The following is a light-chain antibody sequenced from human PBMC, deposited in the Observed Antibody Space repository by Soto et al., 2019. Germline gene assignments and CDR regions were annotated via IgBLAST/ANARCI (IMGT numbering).Light chain of an antibody. CDR1: QGIGNA. CDR3: LKDINYPCK. V-gene: IGKV1-6*01. J-gene: IGKJ1*01. Sequence: ASQITQSPFSLSSSVGDKVTISCRASQGIGNALGWYQQKPGQPPKVLIYGASNLHSGVPPRFSGSGSGTDFTLAISSLQPEDSATYYCLKDINYPCKFGQGTKVDIK. CDR2: GAS.